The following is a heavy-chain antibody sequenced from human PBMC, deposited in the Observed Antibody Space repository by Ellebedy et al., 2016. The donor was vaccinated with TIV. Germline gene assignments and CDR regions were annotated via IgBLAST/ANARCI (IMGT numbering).Heavy chain of an antibody. J-gene: IGHJ4*02. CDR1: GYTFTSYY. CDR3: ARGDKYYYDSSGYYYTY. Sequence: ASVKVSCKASGYTFTSYYMYWVRQAPGQGLEWMGIINPSAGNTNYAQKFQGRVTMTRDTSTSTVYMELSSLRSEDTAVYYCARGDKYYYDSSGYYYTYWGQGTLVTVSS. V-gene: IGHV1-46*01. D-gene: IGHD3-22*01. CDR2: INPSAGNT.